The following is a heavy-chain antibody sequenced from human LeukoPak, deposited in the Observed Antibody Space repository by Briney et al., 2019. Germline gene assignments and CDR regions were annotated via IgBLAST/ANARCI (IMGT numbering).Heavy chain of an antibody. CDR2: IKQDGSEK. Sequence: GGSLRLSCAASGFTFSSYWMSWVRQAPGKGLEWVANIKQDGSEKYYVDSVKGRFTISRDNAKNSLYLQMNSPRAEDTAVYYCARSYGDYGTLGFDYWGQGTLVTVSS. J-gene: IGHJ4*02. D-gene: IGHD4-17*01. CDR1: GFTFSSYW. CDR3: ARSYGDYGTLGFDY. V-gene: IGHV3-7*01.